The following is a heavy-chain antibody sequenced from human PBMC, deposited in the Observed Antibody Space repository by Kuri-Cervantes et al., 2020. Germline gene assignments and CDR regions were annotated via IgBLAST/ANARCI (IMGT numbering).Heavy chain of an antibody. J-gene: IGHJ4*02. CDR1: GFTFSDYY. Sequence: GESLKISCAASGFTFSDYYMSWIRQAPGKGLEWVSYISSSGSAIYYADSAKGRFTISRDNAKNSLYLQMNSLRVEDTAMYYCARDWAGKDFWGQGTLVTVSS. D-gene: IGHD6-19*01. V-gene: IGHV3-11*01. CDR3: ARDWAGKDF. CDR2: ISSSGSAI.